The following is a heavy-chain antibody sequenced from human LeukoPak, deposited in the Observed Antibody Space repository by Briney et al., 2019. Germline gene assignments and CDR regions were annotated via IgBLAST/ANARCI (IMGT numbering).Heavy chain of an antibody. V-gene: IGHV1-3*01. CDR3: ARGTGCTGGSCSYYGMDV. J-gene: IGHJ6*02. CDR2: INAGNGDT. Sequence: ASVKVSCKASGYNFNTDNMHWMRQAPGQRLEWMGWINAGNGDTKYSQKFQGRVTITRDTSATTAYMELSSLRSEDTAVYYCARGTGCTGGSCSYYGMDVWGQGTTVTVSS. D-gene: IGHD2-15*01. CDR1: GYNFNTDN.